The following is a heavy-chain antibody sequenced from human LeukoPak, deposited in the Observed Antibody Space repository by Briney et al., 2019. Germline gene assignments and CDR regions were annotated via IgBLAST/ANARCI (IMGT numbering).Heavy chain of an antibody. CDR1: GFTFSDYY. J-gene: IGHJ4*02. Sequence: PGGSLRLSCAASGFTFSDYYMSWIRQAPGKGLEWVSYISSDSSYTNYADSVKGRFTISRDNAKNPLYLQMNSLRAEDTAVYYCAMGTYDSSGYPANWGQGTLVTVSS. V-gene: IGHV3-11*06. CDR2: ISSDSSYT. CDR3: AMGTYDSSGYPAN. D-gene: IGHD3-22*01.